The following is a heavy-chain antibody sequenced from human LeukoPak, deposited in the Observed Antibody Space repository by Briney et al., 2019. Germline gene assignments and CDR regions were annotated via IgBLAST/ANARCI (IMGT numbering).Heavy chain of an antibody. CDR3: ARSSGTGTFSY. CDR2: VYYGRSP. D-gene: IGHD6-25*01. CDR1: GDSISRSTYY. Sequence: SETLSLTCTVSGDSISRSTYYWAWIRQPPGKGLEWIGSVYYGRSPYFNSSLESRATISVDTSKNHFSLKMSSVTAADTAVYYCARSSGTGTFSYWGQGTLVTVSS. J-gene: IGHJ4*02. V-gene: IGHV4-39*02.